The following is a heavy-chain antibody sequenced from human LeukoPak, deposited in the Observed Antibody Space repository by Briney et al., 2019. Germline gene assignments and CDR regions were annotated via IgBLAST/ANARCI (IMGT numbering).Heavy chain of an antibody. CDR2: IDYSGST. CDR3: AKDLQTWPRFPDY. V-gene: IGHV4-31*03. Sequence: SETLSLTCTVSGGSISSGGYYWSWIRQHPGKGLEWIGYIDYSGSTYYNPSLKSRVTISVDTSKNQFSLKLSSVTAADTAVYYCAKDLQTWPRFPDYWGQGTLVTVSS. J-gene: IGHJ4*02. D-gene: IGHD5-12*01. CDR1: GGSISSGGYY.